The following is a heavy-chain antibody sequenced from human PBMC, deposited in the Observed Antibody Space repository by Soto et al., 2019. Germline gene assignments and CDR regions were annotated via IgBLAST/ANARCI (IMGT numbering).Heavy chain of an antibody. CDR1: GFTFSSYS. CDR2: ISSSSSYI. CDR3: AKYSSSFPYYYYYMDV. J-gene: IGHJ6*03. Sequence: LRLSCAASGFTFSSYSMNWVRQAPGKGLEWVSSISSSSSYIYYADSVKGRFTISRDNAKNSLYLQMNSLRAEDTAVYYCAKYSSSFPYYYYYMDVWGKGTTVTVSS. V-gene: IGHV3-21*01. D-gene: IGHD6-6*01.